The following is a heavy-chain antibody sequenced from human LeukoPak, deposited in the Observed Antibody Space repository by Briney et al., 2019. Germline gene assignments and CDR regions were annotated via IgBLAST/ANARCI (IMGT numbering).Heavy chain of an antibody. CDR3: ARLTRLSTSPDRYYLDY. CDR1: GDSISSYY. J-gene: IGHJ4*02. Sequence: SETLSLTCTVSGDSISSYYWSWIRQPPGKGLEWIGYIYTSGGTNYIPSLKGRVTISIDTSKNQFSLKLSSVTAADSAVYSCARLTRLSTSPDRYYLDYWGQGTLVTVSS. CDR2: IYTSGGT. V-gene: IGHV4-4*09. D-gene: IGHD6-6*01.